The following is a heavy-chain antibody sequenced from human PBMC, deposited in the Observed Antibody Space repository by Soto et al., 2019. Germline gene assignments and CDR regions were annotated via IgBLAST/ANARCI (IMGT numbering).Heavy chain of an antibody. Sequence: QVQLQESGPGLVKPSETLSLTCTVSGGSISSYYWSWIRQPPGKGLEWIGYIYYSGSTNYNPSLKSRVTISVDTSKNQFSLKLSSVTAADTAVYYGARVADIVVVVAADAFDIWGQGTMVTVSS. V-gene: IGHV4-59*01. J-gene: IGHJ3*02. D-gene: IGHD2-15*01. CDR2: IYYSGST. CDR3: ARVADIVVVVAADAFDI. CDR1: GGSISSYY.